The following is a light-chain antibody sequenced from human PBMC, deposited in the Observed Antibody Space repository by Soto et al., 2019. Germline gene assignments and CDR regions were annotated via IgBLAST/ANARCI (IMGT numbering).Light chain of an antibody. V-gene: IGKV3-15*01. Sequence: EVVMTQSPGTLSLSPGERATLSCRASQSVRNSLLAWYQQKPGQAPRVLIYDTSTRAAGIPARFSGSGSETNFTLTIITLQSEDFAVYYCQQYNTWRSITFGQGTRLEIK. CDR2: DTS. J-gene: IGKJ5*01. CDR1: QSVRNSL. CDR3: QQYNTWRSIT.